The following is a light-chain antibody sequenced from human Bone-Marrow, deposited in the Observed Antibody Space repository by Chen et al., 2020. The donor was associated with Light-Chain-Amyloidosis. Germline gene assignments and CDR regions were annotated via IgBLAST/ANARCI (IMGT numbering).Light chain of an antibody. CDR1: SSNIGSNT. CDR3: AAWDDSLNGPV. J-gene: IGLJ3*02. Sequence: QSVLTQPPSASGTPGQRVTISCSGSSSNIGSNTVNWYQQLPGTAPKLLIYSNNPRPSGVPARFSGSKSGTSASLAISRRQSEDEADYCCAAWDDSLNGPVFGGGTKLTVL. CDR2: SNN. V-gene: IGLV1-44*01.